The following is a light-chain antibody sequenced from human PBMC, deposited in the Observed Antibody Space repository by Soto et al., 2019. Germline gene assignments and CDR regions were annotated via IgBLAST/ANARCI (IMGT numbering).Light chain of an antibody. V-gene: IGLV2-14*01. CDR1: SRDGGGYNF. CDR3: CSYESSTSYV. J-gene: IGLJ1*01. CDR2: DVA. Sequence: QSVLTQPASGXGSPGEGISISCTGNSRDGGGYNFVSWYQQYPGKAPKLMIHDVASRPSGVSNRFSGSKSGTTASLTISGLQAEDEADYYCCSYESSTSYVFGTGXKVTVL.